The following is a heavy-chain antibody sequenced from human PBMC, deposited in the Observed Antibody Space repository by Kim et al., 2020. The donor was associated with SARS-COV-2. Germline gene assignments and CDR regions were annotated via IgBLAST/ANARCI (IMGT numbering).Heavy chain of an antibody. CDR3: TTQTYYDILTGYYH. CDR2: IKSKTDGGTT. Sequence: GGSLRLSCAASGFTFSNAWMSWVRQAPGKGLEWVGRIKSKTDGGTTDYAAPVKGRFTISRDDSKNTLYLQMNSLKTEDTAVYYCTTQTYYDILTGYYHWGQGTLVTVSS. V-gene: IGHV3-15*01. D-gene: IGHD3-9*01. J-gene: IGHJ4*02. CDR1: GFTFSNAW.